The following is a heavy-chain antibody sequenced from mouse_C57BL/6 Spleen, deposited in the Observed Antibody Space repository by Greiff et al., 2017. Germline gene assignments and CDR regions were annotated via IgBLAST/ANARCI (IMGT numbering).Heavy chain of an antibody. J-gene: IGHJ2*01. D-gene: IGHD2-3*01. CDR2: IDPEIGDT. CDR1: GFNIKDDY. Sequence: EVQLVESGAELVRPGASVKLSCTASGFNIKDDYIHWVKQRPEQGLEWIGWIDPEIGDTEYASKFQGKATITSDTSSNTAYLQLSSLTSEDTAVYYCSSFDGNYFDFWGQGTPLTVAS. CDR3: SSFDGNYFDF. V-gene: IGHV14-4*01.